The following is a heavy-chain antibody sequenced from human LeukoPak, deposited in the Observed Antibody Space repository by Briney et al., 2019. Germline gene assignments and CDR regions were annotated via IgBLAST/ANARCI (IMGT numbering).Heavy chain of an antibody. V-gene: IGHV3-21*01. D-gene: IGHD1-26*01. CDR2: ISSSSSYI. CDR3: ARDLIVGATEAGYY. J-gene: IGHJ4*02. CDR1: GLTFSSYS. Sequence: PGGSLRLSCAASGLTFSSYSMNWVRQAPGRGLGWVSSISSSSSYIYYADSVKGRFTISRDNAKNSLYLQMNSLRAEDTAVYYCARDLIVGATEAGYYWGQGTLVTVSS.